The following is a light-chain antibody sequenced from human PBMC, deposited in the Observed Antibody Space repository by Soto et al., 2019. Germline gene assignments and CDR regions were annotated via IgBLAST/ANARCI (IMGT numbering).Light chain of an antibody. V-gene: IGKV3-20*01. Sequence: EIVLTQSPGTLSLSPGERATLSCRASQSVNSNYLAWYQQKHGQVPRPLIYGASITDAGVPDRLSGSGSGTDFTLTISRLEPEDYAVYYCQQYGTSPHPFGQGTKMEIK. CDR3: QQYGTSPHP. CDR2: GAS. J-gene: IGKJ2*01. CDR1: QSVNSNY.